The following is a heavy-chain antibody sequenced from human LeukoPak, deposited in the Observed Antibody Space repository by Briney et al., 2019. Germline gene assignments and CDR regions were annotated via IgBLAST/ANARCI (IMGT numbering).Heavy chain of an antibody. Sequence: GGSLRLSCAASGFTFSNFLMTWVRQAPGKGPEWVSAISGSGGDTYYADSVKGRFTISRDNSKNTLYLQMDSLRAEDTAVYYCATDRNSGKYYDYWGQGTLVTVSS. CDR3: ATDRNSGKYYDY. CDR1: GFTFSNFL. CDR2: ISGSGGDT. V-gene: IGHV3-23*01. J-gene: IGHJ4*02. D-gene: IGHD1-26*01.